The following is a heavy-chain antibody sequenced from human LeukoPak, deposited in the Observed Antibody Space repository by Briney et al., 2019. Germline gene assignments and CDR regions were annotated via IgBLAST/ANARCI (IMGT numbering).Heavy chain of an antibody. V-gene: IGHV3-20*04. Sequence: RPGGSLRLSCAASGFTFSSYGMSWVRQAPGKGLEWVSGINWNGGSTGYADSVKGRFTISRDNAKNSLYLQMNSLRAEDTAVYYCARVIGRVYYFDYWGQGTLVTVSS. CDR3: ARVIGRVYYFDY. CDR2: INWNGGST. J-gene: IGHJ4*02. D-gene: IGHD1-26*01. CDR1: GFTFSSYG.